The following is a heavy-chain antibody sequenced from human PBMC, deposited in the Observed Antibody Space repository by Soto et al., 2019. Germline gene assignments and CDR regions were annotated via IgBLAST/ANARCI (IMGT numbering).Heavy chain of an antibody. CDR2: ISYDGSNK. J-gene: IGHJ6*02. D-gene: IGHD6-6*01. CDR1: GFTFSSYA. Sequence: GGSLRLSCAASGFTFSSYAMHWVRQAPGKGLEWMAVISYDGSNKYYADSVKGRFTISRDNSKNTLYLQMNSLRAEDTAVYYCARGAARDTYYYYGMDVWGQGTTVTVSS. CDR3: ARGAARDTYYYYGMDV. V-gene: IGHV3-30-3*01.